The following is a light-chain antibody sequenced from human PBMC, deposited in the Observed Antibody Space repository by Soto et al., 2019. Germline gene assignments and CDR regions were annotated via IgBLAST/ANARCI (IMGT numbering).Light chain of an antibody. CDR3: QQYGNSPLT. CDR1: QSISCT. J-gene: IGKJ4*01. CDR2: GAS. V-gene: IGKV3-20*01. Sequence: ESVLTQSPATLSLSPGERATLSCRASQSISCTLAWYQQKPGQAPRLLMYGASNRATGIPARFSGSGSGTDFTLTISGLEPEDFAVYYCQQYGNSPLTFGAGTKVDIK.